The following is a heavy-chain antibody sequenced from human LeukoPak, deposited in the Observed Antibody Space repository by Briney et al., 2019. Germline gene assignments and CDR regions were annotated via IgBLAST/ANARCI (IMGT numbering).Heavy chain of an antibody. D-gene: IGHD6-13*01. Sequence: SETLSLTCTVCGGSISIYYWSWIRQPAGKGPEWIGRTYTSGSTNYNPSLKSPVTMSVHASKNPFPLKLSSVTPAHAALFYCARGGWGQQLAAVGFDYCGQGALVTVS. V-gene: IGHV4-4*07. CDR2: TYTSGST. CDR1: GGSISIYY. J-gene: IGHJ4*02. CDR3: ARGGWGQQLAAVGFDY.